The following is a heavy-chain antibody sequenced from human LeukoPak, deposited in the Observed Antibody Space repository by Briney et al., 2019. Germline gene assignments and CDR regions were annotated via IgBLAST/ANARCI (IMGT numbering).Heavy chain of an antibody. Sequence: PSETLSLTCAVYGGSFSGYYWSWIRQPPGKGLEWIGEINHSGSTNYNPSLKSRVTISVDTSKNQISLKLSSVTAADTAVYYCARGPTILDYWGQGTLVTVSS. J-gene: IGHJ4*02. CDR2: INHSGST. V-gene: IGHV4-34*01. D-gene: IGHD3-3*01. CDR3: ARGPTILDY. CDR1: GGSFSGYY.